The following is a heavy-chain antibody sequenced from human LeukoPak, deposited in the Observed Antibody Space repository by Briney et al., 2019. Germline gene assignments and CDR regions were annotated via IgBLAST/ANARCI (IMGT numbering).Heavy chain of an antibody. D-gene: IGHD1-1*01. CDR1: GFTFNTYT. CDR2: ISNSGGST. Sequence: GGSLRLSCAASGFTFNTYTMYWVRQAPGKGLEWVSGISNSGGSTYYADSVKGRFTISRDNSKNTLYLQMNSLSAEDTALYYCAKGLERESRLDSWGQGTLVTVSS. J-gene: IGHJ4*02. CDR3: AKGLERESRLDS. V-gene: IGHV3-23*01.